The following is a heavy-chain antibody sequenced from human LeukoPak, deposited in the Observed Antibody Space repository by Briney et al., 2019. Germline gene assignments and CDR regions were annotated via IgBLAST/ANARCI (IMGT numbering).Heavy chain of an antibody. Sequence: GGSLRLSCAASGYTFTGYYMHWVRQAPGQGLEWMGWINPNSGGTNYAQKFQGRVTMTRDTSISTAYMELSRLRSDDTAVYYCARNRYGSGSYLEDYWGQGTLVTVSS. CDR2: INPNSGGT. J-gene: IGHJ4*02. CDR3: ARNRYGSGSYLEDY. D-gene: IGHD3-10*01. V-gene: IGHV1-2*02. CDR1: GYTFTGYY.